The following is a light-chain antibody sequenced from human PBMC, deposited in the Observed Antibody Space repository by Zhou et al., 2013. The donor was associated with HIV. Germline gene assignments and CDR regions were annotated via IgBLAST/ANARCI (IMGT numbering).Light chain of an antibody. V-gene: IGKV2D-29*01. CDR3: MQTIQPLIT. J-gene: IGKJ5*01. Sequence: DIVMTQTPLSLSVTPGQPASISCKSSQSLLDSDGKTYLHWYLHKPGQPPQSLIYEVSNRFSGVPDKFSGSGSATDFTLKISRVEAEDVGIYYCMQTIQPLITFGQGTRLEIK. CDR1: QSLLDSDGKTY. CDR2: EVS.